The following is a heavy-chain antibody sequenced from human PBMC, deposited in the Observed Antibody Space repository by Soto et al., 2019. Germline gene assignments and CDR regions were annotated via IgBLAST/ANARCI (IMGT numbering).Heavy chain of an antibody. J-gene: IGHJ6*03. CDR3: ASPANWNYLSEASSCMDV. D-gene: IGHD1-7*01. CDR2: IYYSGST. CDR1: GGSISSSSYY. Sequence: PSETLSLTCTVSGGSISSSSYYWGWIRQPPGKGLEWIGSIYYSGSTYYNPSLKSRVTISVDTSKNQFSLKLSSVTAADTAVYYCASPANWNYLSEASSCMDVRGKGTTVTVSS. V-gene: IGHV4-39*01.